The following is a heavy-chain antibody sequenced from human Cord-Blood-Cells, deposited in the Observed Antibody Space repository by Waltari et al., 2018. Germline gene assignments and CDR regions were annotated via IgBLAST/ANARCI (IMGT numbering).Heavy chain of an antibody. CDR1: GWSFIGYY. CDR2: INHSEST. J-gene: IGHJ4*02. V-gene: IGHV4-34*01. CDR3: AREPVRMGDY. D-gene: IGHD1-26*01. Sequence: QVQLQQWGAGLLQPSETLSLTCAVYGWSFIGYYWSWIRQPPGKGLEWIGEINHSESTNYNPSLKSRVTISVDTSKNQFSLKLSSVTAADTAVYYCAREPVRMGDYWGQGTLVTVSS.